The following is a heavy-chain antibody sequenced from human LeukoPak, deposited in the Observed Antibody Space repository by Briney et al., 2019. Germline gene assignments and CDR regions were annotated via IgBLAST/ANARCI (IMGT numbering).Heavy chain of an antibody. V-gene: IGHV4-31*03. CDR2: IYYSGST. J-gene: IGHJ4*02. CDR1: GGSINNGAYY. CDR3: ASGSSSWRNFDY. Sequence: PSETLSLTCTVSGGSINNGAYYWSWIRQHPRKGLEWIGYIYYSGSTYYNPSLKSRITISIDTSKNQFSLKLSSLTAADTAVYYCASGSSSWRNFDYWGQGTLVTVSS. D-gene: IGHD6-13*01.